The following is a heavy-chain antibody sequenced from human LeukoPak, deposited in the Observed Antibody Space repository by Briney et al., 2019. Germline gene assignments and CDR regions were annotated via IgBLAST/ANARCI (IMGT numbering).Heavy chain of an antibody. D-gene: IGHD3-10*01. Sequence: ASVTVSCKASGYTFTSYAMHWVRQAPGQRLEWMGWINAGNGNTKYSQKFQGRVTITRDTSASTAYMELSSLRSEDTAVYYCARSDYGSGSYSYGMDVWGQGTTVTVS. V-gene: IGHV1-3*01. CDR1: GYTFTSYA. CDR2: INAGNGNT. J-gene: IGHJ6*02. CDR3: ARSDYGSGSYSYGMDV.